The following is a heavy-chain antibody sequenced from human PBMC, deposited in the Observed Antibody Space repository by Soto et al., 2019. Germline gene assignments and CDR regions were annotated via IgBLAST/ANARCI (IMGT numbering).Heavy chain of an antibody. Sequence: EVQLVESGGGLVQPGGSLRLSCAASGFTFSSYSMNWVRQAPGKGLEWVSYISSSSSTIYYADSVKGRFTISRDNAKNSLYLQMNSLRAEDTAVYCCARGLNWYFDLWGRGTLVTVSS. D-gene: IGHD6-19*01. CDR2: ISSSSSTI. J-gene: IGHJ2*01. V-gene: IGHV3-48*01. CDR3: ARGLNWYFDL. CDR1: GFTFSSYS.